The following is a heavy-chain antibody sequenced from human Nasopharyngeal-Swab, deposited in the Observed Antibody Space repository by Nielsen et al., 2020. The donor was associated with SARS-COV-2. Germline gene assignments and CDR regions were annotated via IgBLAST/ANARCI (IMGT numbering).Heavy chain of an antibody. J-gene: IGHJ6*03. V-gene: IGHV4-31*02. CDR2: IYYSGST. Sequence: WNRQPPGKGMEWIGYIYYSGSTYYNPSLKSRVTISVDTSKNQFSLKLSSVTAADTAVYYCARVSRYYYMDVWGKGPRSPSP. CDR3: ARVSRYYYMDV.